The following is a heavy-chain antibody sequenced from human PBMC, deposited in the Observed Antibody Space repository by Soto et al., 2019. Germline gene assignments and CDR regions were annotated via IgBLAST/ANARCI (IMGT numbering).Heavy chain of an antibody. D-gene: IGHD1-26*01. CDR3: ARESGGATATLDYYYFYMDV. J-gene: IGHJ6*03. V-gene: IGHV1-2*02. CDR2: MNPNSGDT. CDR1: GYTFSDYY. Sequence: QVQLVQSGAEVKKPGASVTVSCKASGYTFSDYYLHWVRQAPGQWPEWMGWMNPNSGDTKYAQKFQGRVTMTRDTSVRTAFMELNGLKSDDTAVYYCARESGGATATLDYYYFYMDVWGKGTTVTVSS.